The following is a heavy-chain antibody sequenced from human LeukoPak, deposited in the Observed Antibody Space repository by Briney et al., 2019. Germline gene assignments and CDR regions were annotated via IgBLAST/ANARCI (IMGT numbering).Heavy chain of an antibody. CDR3: ARGLRAPTRW. CDR2: INHSGST. Sequence: SETLSLACAVYGGSFSGYYWSWIRQPPGKGLEWIGEINHSGSTNYNPSLKSRVTISVDTSKNQFSLKLSSVTAADTAVYYCARGLRAPTRWWGQGTLVTVSS. CDR1: GGSFSGYY. J-gene: IGHJ4*02. V-gene: IGHV4-34*01. D-gene: IGHD3-10*01.